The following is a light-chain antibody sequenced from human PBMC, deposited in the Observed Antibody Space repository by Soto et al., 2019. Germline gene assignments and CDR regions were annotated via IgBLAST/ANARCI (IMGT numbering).Light chain of an antibody. CDR1: TSNIGSNY. CDR2: RNN. V-gene: IGLV1-47*01. Sequence: QLVLTQPPSASGTPGQRVTISCSGSTSNIGSNYAHWYLQLPGTAPKLLIYRNNQRPSGVADRFSGSKSGTSASLAISGLRSEDEAEYYCAAWDDSLRGVVFGGGTKLTVL. CDR3: AAWDDSLRGVV. J-gene: IGLJ2*01.